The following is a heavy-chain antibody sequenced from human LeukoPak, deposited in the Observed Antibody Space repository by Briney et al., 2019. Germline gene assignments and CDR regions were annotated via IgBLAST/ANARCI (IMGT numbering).Heavy chain of an antibody. D-gene: IGHD3-16*01. CDR1: GLTVSRSY. V-gene: IGHV3-74*01. Sequence: GGCLRLSCAASGLTVSRSYMRWVRQAPGKWPMWVSCINSDGSIINYVDSVEGPFTTSRDNAKNTVYPQTNSLRAEDTAVYYCVKWDWGGGQGTLVTVSS. CDR3: VKWDWG. CDR2: INSDGSII. J-gene: IGHJ4*02.